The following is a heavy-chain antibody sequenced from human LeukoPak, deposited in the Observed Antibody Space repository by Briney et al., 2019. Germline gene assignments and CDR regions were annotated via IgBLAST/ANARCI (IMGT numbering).Heavy chain of an antibody. CDR2: INHSGST. D-gene: IGHD2-2*01. Sequence: PSETLSLTCAVYGGSFSGYYWSWVRQPPGKGLEWNGEINHSGSTNYNPSLKSRVTISVDTSKNQFSLKLSSVTAADTAVYYCARDGRTRYCSSTSCQRTHFDYWGQGTLVTVSS. CDR3: ARDGRTRYCSSTSCQRTHFDY. V-gene: IGHV4-34*01. CDR1: GGSFSGYY. J-gene: IGHJ4*02.